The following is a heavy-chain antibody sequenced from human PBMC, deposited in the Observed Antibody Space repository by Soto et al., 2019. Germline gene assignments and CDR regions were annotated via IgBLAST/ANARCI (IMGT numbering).Heavy chain of an antibody. Sequence: QVQLVQSGTEVKKPGSSVTVSCNASGGPYSKYSISWVRQAPGQGLEWMGRIIPIFDITNYAQKFQGRVTITADKSTCTVYMDLSSLRSEDTAVYYCARSLLGDYYDSDGLDNWGQGTLVTVSS. V-gene: IGHV1-69*02. J-gene: IGHJ4*02. D-gene: IGHD3-22*01. CDR1: GGPYSKYS. CDR3: ARSLLGDYYDSDGLDN. CDR2: IIPIFDIT.